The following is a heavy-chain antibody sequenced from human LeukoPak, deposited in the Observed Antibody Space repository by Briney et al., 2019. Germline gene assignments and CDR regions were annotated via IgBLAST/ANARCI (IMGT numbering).Heavy chain of an antibody. CDR2: IYYSGST. Sequence: SETLSLTCTVSGGSISSSSYYWGWIRQPPGTGLEWIGSIYYSGSTYYNPSLKSRVTISVDTSKNQFSLKLSSVTAADTAVYYCARGLGIQLWFAPKGGAFDIWGQGTMVTVSS. J-gene: IGHJ3*02. CDR3: ARGLGIQLWFAPKGGAFDI. D-gene: IGHD5-18*01. CDR1: GGSISSSSYY. V-gene: IGHV4-39*01.